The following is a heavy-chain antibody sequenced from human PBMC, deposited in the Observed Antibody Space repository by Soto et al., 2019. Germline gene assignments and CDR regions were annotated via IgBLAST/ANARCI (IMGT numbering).Heavy chain of an antibody. J-gene: IGHJ4*02. CDR2: IKEDGSEK. V-gene: IGHV3-7*01. CDR1: GFTFSNYW. Sequence: GGSLRLSCAASGFTFSNYWMTWVRQAPGKGLEWVANIKEDGSEKHYVDSVKGRFTISRDNAKNSLYLQMNSLRVEDTAVYFCSRDVVVGAKALNYWGQGALVTVSS. D-gene: IGHD2-15*01. CDR3: SRDVVVGAKALNY.